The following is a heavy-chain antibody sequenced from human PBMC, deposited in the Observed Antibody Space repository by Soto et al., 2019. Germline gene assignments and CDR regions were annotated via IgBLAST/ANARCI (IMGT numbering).Heavy chain of an antibody. V-gene: IGHV3-30-3*01. Sequence: QVQLVESGGGVVQPGRSLRLSCAASGFTFSSYAMYWVRQAPGKGLEWVAVISYDGTNKYYADSVKGRFTISRDNSKNTLYLQMNGLRAEDTAVYYCARAGCDGGSCYTMVGLRNGMDVWGQATTVTVSS. J-gene: IGHJ6*02. CDR3: ARAGCDGGSCYTMVGLRNGMDV. CDR1: GFTFSSYA. CDR2: ISYDGTNK. D-gene: IGHD2-15*01.